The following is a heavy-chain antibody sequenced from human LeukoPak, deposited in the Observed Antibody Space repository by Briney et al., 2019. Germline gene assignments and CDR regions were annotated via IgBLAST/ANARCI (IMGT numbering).Heavy chain of an antibody. Sequence: ASVKVSCKASGYTFTSSGISWVRQAPGQGLEWVGYINAYNGDTNYAQKFQGRVTMTTDTSTTTVYMHLRSLGSEDTAVYYCARTEETKGRFDYWGQGTLVTVSS. CDR1: GYTFTSSG. D-gene: IGHD1-26*01. CDR2: INAYNGDT. CDR3: ARTEETKGRFDY. V-gene: IGHV1-18*01. J-gene: IGHJ4*02.